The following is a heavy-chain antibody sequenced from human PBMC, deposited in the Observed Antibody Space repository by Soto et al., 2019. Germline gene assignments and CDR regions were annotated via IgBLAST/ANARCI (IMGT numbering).Heavy chain of an antibody. Sequence: VASVKVSCKASGYTSTNYGMHWVRQAPGQRLEWMGWINAGSGNTKYSQKFQGRVTITRDTSASTAYMELSSLRSEDTAVYYCARDGLWFGELWDYFDYWGQGTLVTVSS. CDR2: INAGSGNT. CDR1: GYTSTNYG. D-gene: IGHD3-10*01. CDR3: ARDGLWFGELWDYFDY. V-gene: IGHV1-3*01. J-gene: IGHJ4*02.